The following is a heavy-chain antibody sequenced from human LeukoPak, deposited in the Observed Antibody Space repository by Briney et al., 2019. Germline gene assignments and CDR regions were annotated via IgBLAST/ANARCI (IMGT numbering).Heavy chain of an antibody. J-gene: IGHJ4*02. Sequence: SVKVSCKASGGTFSSYAISWVRQAPGQGLEWMGGIIPIFGTANYAQKFQGRVTITADTSTSTAYMELRSLRSEETAVYYCWRLMVYSFDYWGQGNLVTVSS. CDR3: WRLMVYSFDY. D-gene: IGHD3-10*01. V-gene: IGHV1-69*06. CDR2: IIPIFGTA. CDR1: GGTFSSYA.